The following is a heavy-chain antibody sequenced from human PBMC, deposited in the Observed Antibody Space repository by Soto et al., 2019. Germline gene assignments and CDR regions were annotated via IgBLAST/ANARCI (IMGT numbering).Heavy chain of an antibody. Sequence: PGESLKISCKGSGYSVTSHWIGWVRQMPVKGLEWMGIMYPGDSDTRYSPSFQGQVTISADKSISTAYLQWSSLKASHTAMYYCAGGNRPPTNYFGYWARGPLVTVS. J-gene: IGHJ4*02. CDR1: GYSVTSHW. CDR2: MYPGDSDT. CDR3: AGGNRPPTNYFGY. V-gene: IGHV5-51*01. D-gene: IGHD6-6*01.